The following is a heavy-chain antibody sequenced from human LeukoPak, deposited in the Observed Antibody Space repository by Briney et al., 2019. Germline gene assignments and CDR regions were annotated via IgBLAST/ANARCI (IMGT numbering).Heavy chain of an antibody. V-gene: IGHV4-31*03. CDR2: IYYSGST. J-gene: IGHJ6*02. D-gene: IGHD3-16*02. CDR3: ARSIVSYYYGMDV. Sequence: KPSETLSLTCTVSGGSISSSSYYWGWMRQPPGKGLEWIGYIYYSGSTYYNPSLKSRVTISVDTSKNQFSLKLSSVTAADTAVYYCARSIVSYYYGMDVWGQGTTVTFSS. CDR1: GGSISSSSYY.